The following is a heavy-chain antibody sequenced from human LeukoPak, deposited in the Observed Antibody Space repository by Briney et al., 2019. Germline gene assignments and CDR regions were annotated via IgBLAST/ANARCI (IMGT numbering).Heavy chain of an antibody. V-gene: IGHV1-69*13. D-gene: IGHD6-19*01. CDR1: GGTFSSYT. CDR3: ARSRVAGPGFDY. CDR2: IIPIFGTA. J-gene: IGHJ4*02. Sequence: SVKVSCKASGGTFSSYTISWVRQAPGQGLEWMGGIIPIFGTANYAQKFQGRVTITADESTSTAYMELSSLRSEDTAVYYCARSRVAGPGFDYWGQGTLVTVSS.